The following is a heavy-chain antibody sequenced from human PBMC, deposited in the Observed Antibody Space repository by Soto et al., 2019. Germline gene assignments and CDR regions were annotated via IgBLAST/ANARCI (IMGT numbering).Heavy chain of an antibody. CDR1: GLSFSSYA. D-gene: IGHD6-19*01. CDR2: ISGSGGST. J-gene: IGHJ3*02. Sequence: EARLLESGGSLVQPGGSLRLSCAASGLSFSSYAMSWVRQAPGKGLEWVLGISGSGGSTYSADSVKGRFTISRDNSKSTLSLQMNSLRAEDTAVYYCAKAVAATTFAFDMWGQGTMVTVSS. CDR3: AKAVAATTFAFDM. V-gene: IGHV3-23*01.